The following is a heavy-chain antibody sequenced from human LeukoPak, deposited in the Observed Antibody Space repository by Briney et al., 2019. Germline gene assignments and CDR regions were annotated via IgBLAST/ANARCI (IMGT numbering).Heavy chain of an antibody. Sequence: PSETLSLTCGVSGGSMSRHYWSWIRQPAGKGLEWIGRVHNSINNGVTTNYSPSLEGRVTMSIDMSKNQFSLNLTSVTAADTAIYYCARDLPSYGSPRTFWYFDLWGRGTLVTVSS. CDR1: GGSMSRHY. CDR2: VHNSINNGVTT. CDR3: ARDLPSYGSPRTFWYFDL. J-gene: IGHJ2*01. D-gene: IGHD3-16*01. V-gene: IGHV4-4*07.